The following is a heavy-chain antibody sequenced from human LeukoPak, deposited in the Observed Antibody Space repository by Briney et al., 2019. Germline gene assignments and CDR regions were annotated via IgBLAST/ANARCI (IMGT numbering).Heavy chain of an antibody. CDR1: GDSVSSNSFA. V-gene: IGHV6-1*01. Sequence: SQTLSLTCAISGDSVSSNSFAWNWIRQSPSRGLEWLVRTYYRSKWYYDYSLSVRSRITINPDTSNNQFSLHLNSVTPEDTAVYYCARDQGFGELWFDPWGPGTLVTVSS. CDR2: TYYRSKWYY. CDR3: ARDQGFGELWFDP. D-gene: IGHD3-10*01. J-gene: IGHJ5*02.